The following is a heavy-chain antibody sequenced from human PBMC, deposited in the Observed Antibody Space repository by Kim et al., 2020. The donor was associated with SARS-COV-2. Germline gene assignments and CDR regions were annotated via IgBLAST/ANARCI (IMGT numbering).Heavy chain of an antibody. Sequence: GGSLRLSCAASGFTFSSYGMHWVRQAPGKGLEWVAVISYDGSNKYYADSVKGRFTISRDNSKNTLYLQMNSLRAEDTAVYYCAKSDSGYLDYWGQGTLVTVSS. V-gene: IGHV3-30*18. CDR3: AKSDSGYLDY. CDR2: ISYDGSNK. CDR1: GFTFSSYG. D-gene: IGHD3-22*01. J-gene: IGHJ4*02.